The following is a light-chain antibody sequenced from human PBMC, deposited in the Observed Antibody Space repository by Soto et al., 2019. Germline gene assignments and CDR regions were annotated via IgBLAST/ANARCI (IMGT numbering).Light chain of an antibody. J-gene: IGKJ5*01. CDR2: DAS. V-gene: IGKV3-11*01. CDR3: QQRSSLT. Sequence: EIVLTQSPATLSLSPGERANLSCRASQSVSSYLAWYQQKPGQAPRLLIYDASNRATGIPARFSGSGSGTDFTLTISSLEPEDFAVYYCQQRSSLTFGQGTRLEIK. CDR1: QSVSSY.